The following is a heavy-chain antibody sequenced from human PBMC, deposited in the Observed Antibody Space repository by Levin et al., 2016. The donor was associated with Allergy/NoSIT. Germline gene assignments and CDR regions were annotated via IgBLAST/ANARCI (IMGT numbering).Heavy chain of an antibody. D-gene: IGHD4-23*01. J-gene: IGHJ3*02. CDR3: ASLISTVVTRRGYDAFDI. CDR2: ISAYNGNT. Sequence: WVRQAPGQGLEWMGWISAYNGNTNYAQKLQGRVTMTTDTSTSTAYMELRSLRSDDTAVYYCASLISTVVTRRGYDAFDIWGQGTMVTVSS. V-gene: IGHV1-18*01.